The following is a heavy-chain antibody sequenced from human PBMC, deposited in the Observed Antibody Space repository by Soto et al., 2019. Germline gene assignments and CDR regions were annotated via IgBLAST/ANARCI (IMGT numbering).Heavy chain of an antibody. CDR2: IIPIFGTA. V-gene: IGHV1-69*01. CDR1: GCTFSSYA. J-gene: IGHJ3*02. Sequence: QVQLVQSGAEVKKPGSSVKVSCKASGCTFSSYAISWVRQAPGQGLEWMGGIIPIFGTANYEQKFQGRVTILADESTSTAYMELSSLRSGDTAVYYCARGALTDGDNVVIDDAFDIWGQGTIVTVSS. CDR3: ARGALTDGDNVVIDDAFDI.